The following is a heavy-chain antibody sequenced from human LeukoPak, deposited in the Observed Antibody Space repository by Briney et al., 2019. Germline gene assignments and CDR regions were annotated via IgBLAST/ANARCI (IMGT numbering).Heavy chain of an antibody. CDR3: ARDYAGATTFDS. CDR1: GGSISSYS. J-gene: IGHJ4*02. CDR2: ICYSGST. D-gene: IGHD1-26*01. V-gene: IGHV4-59*01. Sequence: SETLSLTCTVSGGSISSYSWSWVRQPPGKGLEWIGYICYSGSTNYNPSLKSRVTISVDTSKNQFSLKLGSVTAADTAVYYCARDYAGATTFDSWGQGTLVTVSS.